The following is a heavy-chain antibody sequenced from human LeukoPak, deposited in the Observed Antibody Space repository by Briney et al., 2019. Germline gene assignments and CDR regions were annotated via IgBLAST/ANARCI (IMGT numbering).Heavy chain of an antibody. CDR1: GFTFSNSA. CDR2: IDYDSSHI. Sequence: GGSLRLSCAASGFTFSNSAMNWVRQVPGKGLEWVSSIDYDSSHIYYAASVRGRFTISRDNAKKSIYLEMTDLRAEDTGVYYCAREASGNYHVFDSWGQGTLVTVSS. V-gene: IGHV3-21*01. CDR3: AREASGNYHVFDS. D-gene: IGHD1-26*01. J-gene: IGHJ4*02.